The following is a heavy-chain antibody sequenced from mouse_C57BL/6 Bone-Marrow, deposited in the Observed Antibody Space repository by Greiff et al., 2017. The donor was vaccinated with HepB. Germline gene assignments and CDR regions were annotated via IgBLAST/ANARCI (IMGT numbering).Heavy chain of an antibody. J-gene: IGHJ2*01. CDR2: IHPNSGST. D-gene: IGHD2-1*01. Sequence: QVQLKQPGAELVKPGASVKLSCKASGYTFTSYWMHWVKQRPGQGLEWIGMIHPNSGSTNYNEKFKSKATLTVDKSSSTAYMQLSSRTSEDSAVYYCAKPPNPYGKYVDYWGQGTTLTVSS. CDR3: AKPPNPYGKYVDY. CDR1: GYTFTSYW. V-gene: IGHV1-64*01.